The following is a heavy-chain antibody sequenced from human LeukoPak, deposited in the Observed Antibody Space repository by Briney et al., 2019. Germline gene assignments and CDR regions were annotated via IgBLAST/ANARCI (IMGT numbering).Heavy chain of an antibody. D-gene: IGHD3-3*01. CDR1: GGSISSSNW. CDR3: ARERSGSEIFARSFDI. Sequence: NPSGTLSLTCAVSGGSISSSNWWSWVRQPPGKGLEWIGEIYHSGSTNYNPSLKSRIIISVDKSKNQFSLKLSSVTAADTAVYYCARERSGSEIFARSFDIWGQGTMVTVSS. V-gene: IGHV4-4*02. J-gene: IGHJ3*02. CDR2: IYHSGST.